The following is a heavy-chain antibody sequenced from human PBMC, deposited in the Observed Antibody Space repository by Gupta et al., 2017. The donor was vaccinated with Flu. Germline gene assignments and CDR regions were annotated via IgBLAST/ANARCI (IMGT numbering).Heavy chain of an antibody. CDR3: AKDLRQLWPNSPYYDGMDV. Sequence: QVKLVESGGGVVQPGRSLRLSCAASGFTLSSYGIHWVRQAPGKGLEWVAVISFDGSNKYYADSVKGRFTISRDNSKKTVHLQMNGLRAEDTALYYCAKDLRQLWPNSPYYDGMDVWGQGTSVTVSS. CDR2: ISFDGSNK. V-gene: IGHV3-30*18. J-gene: IGHJ6*02. CDR1: GFTLSSYG. D-gene: IGHD5-18*01.